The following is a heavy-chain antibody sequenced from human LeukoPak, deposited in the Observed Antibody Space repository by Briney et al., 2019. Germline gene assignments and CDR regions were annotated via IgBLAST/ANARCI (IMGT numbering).Heavy chain of an antibody. CDR3: AKVVMVRGVTSVYYYGMDV. CDR2: IYTGGTT. Sequence: GGSLRLSCAASGFTVSSNYMSWVRQAPGKGLEWVSVIYTGGTTYYADSVKGRFTISRDNSKNTLYLQMNSLRAEDTAVYYCAKVVMVRGVTSVYYYGMDVWGQGTTVTVSS. CDR1: GFTVSSNY. V-gene: IGHV3-53*01. D-gene: IGHD3-10*01. J-gene: IGHJ6*02.